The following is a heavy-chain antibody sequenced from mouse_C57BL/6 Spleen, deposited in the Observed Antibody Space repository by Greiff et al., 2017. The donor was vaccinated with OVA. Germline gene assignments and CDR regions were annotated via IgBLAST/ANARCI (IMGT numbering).Heavy chain of an antibody. J-gene: IGHJ2*01. V-gene: IGHV1-81*01. CDR1: GYTFTSYG. D-gene: IGHD2-5*01. CDR2: IYPRSGNT. Sequence: LVESGAELARPGASVKLSCKASGYTFTSYGISWVKQRTGQGLEWIGEIYPRSGNTYYNEKFKGKATLTADKSSSTAYMELRSLTSEDSAVYFCAREEAYYSNFYFDYWGQGTTLTVSS. CDR3: AREEAYYSNFYFDY.